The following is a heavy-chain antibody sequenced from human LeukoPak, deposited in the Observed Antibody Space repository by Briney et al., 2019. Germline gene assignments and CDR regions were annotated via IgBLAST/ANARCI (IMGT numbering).Heavy chain of an antibody. Sequence: PSETLSLTCSVSGASVSSYYWSWIRQPPGKGLEWIGYIYYSGSTNYNPSLKSRVTISVDTSNNQFSLKLTSVTAADTAVYYCARGPSNFDSGGRGTLVTVPS. V-gene: IGHV4-59*02. CDR1: GASVSSYY. CDR3: ARGPSNFDS. CDR2: IYYSGST. J-gene: IGHJ4*02. D-gene: IGHD3-10*01.